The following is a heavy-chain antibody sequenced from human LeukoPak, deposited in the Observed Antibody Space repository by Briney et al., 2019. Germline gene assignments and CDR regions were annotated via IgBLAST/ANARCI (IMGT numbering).Heavy chain of an antibody. J-gene: IGHJ6*02. D-gene: IGHD3-3*01. CDR2: IYYSGST. CDR1: GGSISSYY. V-gene: IGHV4-59*01. Sequence: SETLSLTCTVSGGSISSYYWSWIRQPPGKGLEWIGYIYYSGSTHYNPSLKSRVTISVDTSKNQFSLKLSSVTAADTAVYYCASTYYDFWSGYYPTYYGMDVWGQGTTVTVSS. CDR3: ASTYYDFWSGYYPTYYGMDV.